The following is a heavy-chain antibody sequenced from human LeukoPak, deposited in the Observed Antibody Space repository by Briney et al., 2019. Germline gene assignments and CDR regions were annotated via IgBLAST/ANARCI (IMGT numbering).Heavy chain of an antibody. CDR1: GFTFSSYS. J-gene: IGHJ4*02. Sequence: GGSLRLSCAASGFTFSSYSMNWVRQAPGKGLEWVSSISSSSSYIYYADSVKGRFTISRDNAKNSLYLQMNSLRAEDTAVYYCARGRSKCDSSKLGSTSNIYVFYYFDYWGQGTQVTVSS. CDR2: ISSSSSYI. D-gene: IGHD3-22*01. CDR3: ARGRSKCDSSKLGSTSNIYVFYYFDY. V-gene: IGHV3-21*01.